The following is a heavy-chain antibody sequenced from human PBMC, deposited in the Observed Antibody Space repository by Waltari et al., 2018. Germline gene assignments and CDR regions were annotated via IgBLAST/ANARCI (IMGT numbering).Heavy chain of an antibody. CDR2: IYHSGGT. CDR3: ARVGGYCSGGSCRGRYYYYMDV. J-gene: IGHJ6*03. Sequence: QVQLQESGPGLVKPSETLSLTCAVSGYSISSGYYWGWIRQPPGKGLEWIGSIYHSGGTYSNPSLKSRVTISVDTSKNQFSLKLSSVTAADTAVYYCARVGGYCSGGSCRGRYYYYMDVWGKGTTVTVSS. V-gene: IGHV4-38-2*01. CDR1: GYSISSGYY. D-gene: IGHD2-15*01.